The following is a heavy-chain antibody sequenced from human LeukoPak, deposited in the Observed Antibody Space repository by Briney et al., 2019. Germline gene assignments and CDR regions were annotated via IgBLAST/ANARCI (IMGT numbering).Heavy chain of an antibody. V-gene: IGHV1-69*04. J-gene: IGHJ5*02. Sequence: GSSVTVSFTASGGTFIIYAISWVRQAPGQGLEWMGRIIPILGIANYAQKFQGRVTITADKSTSTAYMELSSLRSEDTAVYYCARAGGIAENWFDPWGQGTLVTVSS. CDR3: ARAGGIAENWFDP. D-gene: IGHD6-13*01. CDR2: IIPILGIA. CDR1: GGTFIIYA.